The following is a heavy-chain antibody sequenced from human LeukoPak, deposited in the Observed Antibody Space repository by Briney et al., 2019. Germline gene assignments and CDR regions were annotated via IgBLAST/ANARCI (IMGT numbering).Heavy chain of an antibody. J-gene: IGHJ4*02. V-gene: IGHV4-59*01. CDR3: ARGSGYTNDY. CDR1: GGSLSSYY. CDR2: IYYSGST. D-gene: IGHD5-24*01. Sequence: SETLSLTCTVSGGSLSSYYWSWIRQPPGKGLEWIGYIYYSGSTNYNPSLKSRVTISVDTSKNQFSLKLSSVTAADTAVYYCARGSGYTNDYWGQGTLVTVSS.